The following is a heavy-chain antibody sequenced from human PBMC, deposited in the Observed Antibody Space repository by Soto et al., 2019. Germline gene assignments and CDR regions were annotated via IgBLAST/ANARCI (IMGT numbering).Heavy chain of an antibody. CDR1: GGSISSYY. J-gene: IGHJ5*02. V-gene: IGHV4-59*01. D-gene: IGHD1-1*01. CDR2: IYYSGST. CDR3: ARDQSWHDLVWWFDP. Sequence: SETLSLTCTVSGGSISSYYWSWIRQPPGKGLEWIGYIYYSGSTNYNPSLKSRVTISVDTSKNQFSLKLSSVTSEDTAVYYCARDQSWHDLVWWFDPWGQGTLVTVSS.